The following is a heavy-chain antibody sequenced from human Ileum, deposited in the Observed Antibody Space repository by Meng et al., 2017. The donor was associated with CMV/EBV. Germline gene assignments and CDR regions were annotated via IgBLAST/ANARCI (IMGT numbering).Heavy chain of an antibody. CDR2: IYYSGTT. J-gene: IGHJ6*02. CDR1: GASMTSYY. D-gene: IGHD4-11*01. CDR3: GRDQYQTHFYGVDV. V-gene: IGHV4-59*01. Sequence: SETLSLTCTVSGASMTSYYWSWIRQAPGKGLEWIGYIYYSGTTKYNPSLKSRITRSVDTARNQFSLKLRSVTAADTAVYYCGRDQYQTHFYGVDVWGQGTTVTVSS.